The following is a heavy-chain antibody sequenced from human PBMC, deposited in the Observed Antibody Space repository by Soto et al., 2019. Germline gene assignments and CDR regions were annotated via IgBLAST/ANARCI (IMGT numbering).Heavy chain of an antibody. Sequence: VQLVESGGGVVQPGRSLRLSCAASGFTFSSYAMHWVRQAPGKGLEWVAVISYDGSNKYYADSVKGRFTISRDNSKNTLYLQMNSLRAEDTAVYYCARQDYGYYWGQGTLVTVSS. D-gene: IGHD4-17*01. CDR3: ARQDYGYY. V-gene: IGHV3-30-3*01. CDR2: ISYDGSNK. CDR1: GFTFSSYA. J-gene: IGHJ4*02.